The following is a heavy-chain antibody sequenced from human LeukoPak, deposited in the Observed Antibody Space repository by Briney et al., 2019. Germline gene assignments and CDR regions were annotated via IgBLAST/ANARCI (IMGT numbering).Heavy chain of an antibody. D-gene: IGHD3-3*01. Sequence: PSETLSLTCTVSGGSISSYYWSWIRQPPGKGLEWIGSIYYSGSTYYNPSLKSRVTISVDTSKNQFSLKLSSVTAADTAVYYCARVRGSYYDFWSGYPNWFDPWGQGTLVTVSS. CDR3: ARVRGSYYDFWSGYPNWFDP. CDR2: IYYSGST. J-gene: IGHJ5*02. V-gene: IGHV4-59*01. CDR1: GGSISSYY.